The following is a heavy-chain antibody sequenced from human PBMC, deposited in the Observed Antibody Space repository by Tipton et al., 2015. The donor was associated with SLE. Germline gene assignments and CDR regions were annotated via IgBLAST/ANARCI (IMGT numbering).Heavy chain of an antibody. CDR1: GFTFSSYA. J-gene: IGHJ4*02. Sequence: SLRLSCAASGFTFSSYAMSWVRQAPGKGLEWVSAISGSGGSTYYADSVKGRFTISRDNAKNSLYLQMNSLRAEDTAVYYCARDGYSSSPEDYWGQGTLVTVSS. D-gene: IGHD6-6*01. V-gene: IGHV3-23*01. CDR3: ARDGYSSSPEDY. CDR2: ISGSGGST.